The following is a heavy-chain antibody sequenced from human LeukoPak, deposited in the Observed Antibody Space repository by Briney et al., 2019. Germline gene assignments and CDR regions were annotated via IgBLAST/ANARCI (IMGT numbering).Heavy chain of an antibody. CDR3: AKDRYSSGWRLDY. Sequence: GGSLRLSCAASGFTFSSYGMHWVRQAPGKGLEWVAFIRYDGSNKYYADSVKGRFTISRDNSKNTLYLQMNSLRAEDTAVYYCAKDRYSSGWRLDYWGQGTLVTVSS. V-gene: IGHV3-30*02. CDR2: IRYDGSNK. D-gene: IGHD6-19*01. J-gene: IGHJ4*02. CDR1: GFTFSSYG.